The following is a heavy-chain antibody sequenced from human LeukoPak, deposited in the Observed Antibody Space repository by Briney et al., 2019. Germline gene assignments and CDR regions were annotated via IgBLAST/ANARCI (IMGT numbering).Heavy chain of an antibody. V-gene: IGHV3-30*04. CDR1: GFTFSSYA. Sequence: GGSVRLSCAASGFTFSSYAMHWVRQAPGKGLEWVAVISYDGSNKYYADSVKGRFTISRDNSKNTLYLQMNSLRAEDTAVYYCARAEGYCSGGSCDGSWFDPWGQGTLVTVSS. CDR2: ISYDGSNK. CDR3: ARAEGYCSGGSCDGSWFDP. J-gene: IGHJ5*02. D-gene: IGHD2-15*01.